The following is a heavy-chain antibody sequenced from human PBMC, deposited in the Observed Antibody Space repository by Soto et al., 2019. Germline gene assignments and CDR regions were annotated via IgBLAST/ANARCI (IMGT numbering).Heavy chain of an antibody. CDR3: ATRFKRLSTSNYYMDV. Sequence: EVQLVESGGGLVKPGGSLRLSCAASGFTFSSYSMNWVRQAPGQGLEWVSSISSSTTYIYYADSVKGRFTISRDNAKNSHDLQKHRLRAEDTAVYYCATRFKRLSTSNYYMDVWGKGTTVTVSS. CDR2: ISSSTTYI. J-gene: IGHJ6*03. V-gene: IGHV3-21*01. CDR1: GFTFSSYS.